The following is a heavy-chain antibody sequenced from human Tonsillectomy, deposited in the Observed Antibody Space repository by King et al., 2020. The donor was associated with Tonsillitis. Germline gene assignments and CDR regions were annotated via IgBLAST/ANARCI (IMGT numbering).Heavy chain of an antibody. CDR2: RWYDGTTK. CDR1: GFSISDYG. D-gene: IGHD2-15*01. V-gene: IGHV3-33*01. Sequence: VQLVESGGGVVQPGRSLRLSCAASGFSISDYGMHWVRQAPGKGLEWVGVRWYDGTTKFYADPVKGRFTISRDNSKNTLYLKMDSLRVEDTAVYYCAGVGVGVAWPNSGMFEYWGQGALVIVSS. J-gene: IGHJ4*02. CDR3: AGVGVGVAWPNSGMFEY.